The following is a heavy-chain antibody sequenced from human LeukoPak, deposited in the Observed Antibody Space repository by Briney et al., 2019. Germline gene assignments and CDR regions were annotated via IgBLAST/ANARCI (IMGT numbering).Heavy chain of an antibody. Sequence: PGGSLRLSCAASGFTFSSYAMHWVRQAPGKGLEWVAVISYDGSNKYYADSVKGRFTISRDNSKNTLYMQMNRLRAEDTAVYYFARGLGYVDYWGQGTLVTVSS. CDR3: ARGLGYVDY. V-gene: IGHV3-30*04. J-gene: IGHJ4*02. D-gene: IGHD2-15*01. CDR1: GFTFSSYA. CDR2: ISYDGSNK.